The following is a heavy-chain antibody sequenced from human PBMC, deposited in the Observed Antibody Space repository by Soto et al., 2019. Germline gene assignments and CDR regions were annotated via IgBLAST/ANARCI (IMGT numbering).Heavy chain of an antibody. CDR1: GGSFSGYY. D-gene: IGHD5-12*01. Sequence: SETLSLTCAVYGGSFSGYYWSWIRQPPGKGLEWIGEINHSGSTNYNPSLKSRVTISVDTSKNQFSLKLSSVTAADTAVYYCARGAVEMATITTYYFDYWGQGTLVTVSS. CDR2: INHSGST. CDR3: ARGAVEMATITTYYFDY. V-gene: IGHV4-34*01. J-gene: IGHJ4*02.